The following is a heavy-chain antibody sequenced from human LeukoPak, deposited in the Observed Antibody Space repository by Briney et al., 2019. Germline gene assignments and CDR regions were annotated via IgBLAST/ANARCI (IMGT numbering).Heavy chain of an antibody. Sequence: PGGSLRLSCAASGFTFSDAWMSWVRQAPGKGLEWVSYISSSSSTIYYADSVKGRFTISRDNAKNSLYLQMNSLRAEDTAVYYCARERVQPRATYYYYGMDVWGQGTTVTVSS. D-gene: IGHD6-13*01. J-gene: IGHJ6*02. CDR1: GFTFSDAW. V-gene: IGHV3-11*04. CDR2: ISSSSSTI. CDR3: ARERVQPRATYYYYGMDV.